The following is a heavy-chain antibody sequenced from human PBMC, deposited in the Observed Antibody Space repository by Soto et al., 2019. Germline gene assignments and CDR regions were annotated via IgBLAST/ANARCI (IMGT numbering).Heavy chain of an antibody. V-gene: IGHV4-39*01. J-gene: IGHJ4*02. Sequence: PSETLSLTCTVFGGSISSRLYYWVWIRQPPGKGLEWIGNIYFSGRTYYNPSIRRLASISVDTSNNQFSLELSSVTAADTAVYFCERHSRDDYSHGSSGIHDSWGQGTLVTVYS. D-gene: IGHD4-4*01. CDR3: ERHSRDDYSHGSSGIHDS. CDR2: IYFSGRT. CDR1: GGSISSRLYY.